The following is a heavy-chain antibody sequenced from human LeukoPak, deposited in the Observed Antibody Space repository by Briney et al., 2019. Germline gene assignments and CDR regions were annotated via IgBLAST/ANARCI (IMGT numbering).Heavy chain of an antibody. D-gene: IGHD2-2*01. V-gene: IGHV3-30*02. CDR2: IRYDGSNK. Sequence: PGGSLRLSCAASGFTFSSYGMHWVRQAPGKGLEWVAFIRYDGSNKYYADSVKGRFTISRDNSKNTLYLQMNSLRAEDTAVYYCAKEGGIVVVPAARGLVDYWGQGTLVTVSS. CDR1: GFTFSSYG. CDR3: AKEGGIVVVPAARGLVDY. J-gene: IGHJ4*02.